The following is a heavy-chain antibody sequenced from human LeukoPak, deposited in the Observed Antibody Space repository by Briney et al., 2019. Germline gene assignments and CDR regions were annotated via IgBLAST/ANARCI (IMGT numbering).Heavy chain of an antibody. D-gene: IGHD2-15*01. CDR2: IIPIFGIA. Sequence: SVKVSCKASGGTFSSYAISWVRQAPGQGLEWMGRIIPIFGIANYAQKFQGRVTITADKSTSTAYMELSSLRSEDTAVYYRARDGRGYCSGGSCYGFDPWGQGTLVTVSA. CDR1: GGTFSSYA. CDR3: ARDGRGYCSGGSCYGFDP. V-gene: IGHV1-69*04. J-gene: IGHJ5*02.